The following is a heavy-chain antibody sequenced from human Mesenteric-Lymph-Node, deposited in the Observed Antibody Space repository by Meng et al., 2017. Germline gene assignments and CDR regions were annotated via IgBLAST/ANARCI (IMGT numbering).Heavy chain of an antibody. J-gene: IGHJ4*02. CDR2: MDYRGRT. D-gene: IGHD2-2*01. Sequence: QVQLQQWGAGLLKPPQTLSLTCTVSGDSISSGAYFWSWIRQPPGKGLEWIGYMDYRGRTFYNLSLKSRVTISVDTSKNQFSLKLSSVTAADTAVYFCARGELLWDYWGQGTLVTVSS. V-gene: IGHV4-30-4*01. CDR1: GDSISSGAYF. CDR3: ARGELLWDY.